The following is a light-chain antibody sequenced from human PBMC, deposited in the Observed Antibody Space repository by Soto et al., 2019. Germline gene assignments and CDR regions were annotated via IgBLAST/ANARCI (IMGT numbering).Light chain of an antibody. V-gene: IGKV3-11*01. J-gene: IGKJ2*01. CDR2: GIS. CDR3: QQGSDWPPRYT. CDR1: QSVSNS. Sequence: EMVLTQSPATLSLSPGERVTLSCRASQSVSNSLVWYQQKAGQAPRLLIYGISYRATGVPARFSSSGSGTDFTLTISSLEPEDFAIYYCQQGSDWPPRYTFGQGTKLEI.